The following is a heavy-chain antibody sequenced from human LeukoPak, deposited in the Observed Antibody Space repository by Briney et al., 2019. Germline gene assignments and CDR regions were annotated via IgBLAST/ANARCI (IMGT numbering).Heavy chain of an antibody. CDR1: GGTFSSYA. D-gene: IGHD3-22*01. J-gene: IGHJ4*02. CDR2: IIPIFGTA. Sequence: SVKVSCKASGGTFSSYAISWVRQAPGQGLEWMGGIIPIFGTANYAQKFQGRVTITTDESTSTAYMELSSLRSEDTAVYYCGSLLGHYYDSSGYHPQTDYWGQGTLVTVSS. V-gene: IGHV1-69*05. CDR3: GSLLGHYYDSSGYHPQTDY.